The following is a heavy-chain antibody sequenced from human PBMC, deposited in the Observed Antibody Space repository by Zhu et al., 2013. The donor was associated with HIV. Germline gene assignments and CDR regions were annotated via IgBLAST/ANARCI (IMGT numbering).Heavy chain of an antibody. CDR2: IYYSGST. D-gene: IGHD2-2*01. CDR1: GGSMSSYY. V-gene: IGHV4-59*01. CDR3: ARVKVDDLLDY. Sequence: QVQLQESGPGLVKPSETLSLTCTVSGGSMSSYYWSWIRQPPGKGLEWIGNIYYSGSTNYNPSLRSRVTISVDTSKNQFSLKLSSVTAADTAVYYCARVKVDDLLDYWGQGNPGQRLL. J-gene: IGHJ4*02.